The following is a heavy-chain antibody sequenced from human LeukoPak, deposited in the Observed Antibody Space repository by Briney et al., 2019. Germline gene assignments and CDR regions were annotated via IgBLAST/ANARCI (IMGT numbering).Heavy chain of an antibody. CDR1: GGSISSGSYY. D-gene: IGHD3-3*01. V-gene: IGHV4-61*02. J-gene: IGHJ4*02. CDR2: IYTSGST. Sequence: SQTLSLTCAVSGGSISSGSYYWGWVRQPAGKGLGWIGRIYTSGSTNYHPSLKGRVTMSVDTTKNQFSLELSSVTAADTAVYYCASGIVLRFLEWPESFDYWGQGTLVTVSS. CDR3: ASGIVLRFLEWPESFDY.